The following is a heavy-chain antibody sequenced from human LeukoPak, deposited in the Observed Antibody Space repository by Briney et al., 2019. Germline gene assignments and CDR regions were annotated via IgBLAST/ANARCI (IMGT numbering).Heavy chain of an antibody. J-gene: IGHJ5*02. Sequence: GASVKVSCKASGNTFTTYDLNWVRQAPGQGLEWMGWISAYNGNTKYAQKFQARVTMTTDTSTSTAYMELGSLRSDDTAVYYCARGSGVGDFLSWFDPWGQGTLVTVS. V-gene: IGHV1-18*01. CDR1: GNTFTTYD. CDR2: ISAYNGNT. CDR3: ARGSGVGDFLSWFDP. D-gene: IGHD4-17*01.